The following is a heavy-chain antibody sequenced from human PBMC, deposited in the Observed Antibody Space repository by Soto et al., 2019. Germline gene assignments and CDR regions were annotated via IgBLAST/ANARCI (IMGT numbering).Heavy chain of an antibody. CDR2: IYPGDSDT. Sequence: GESLKISCKGSGYSFTTYWIAWVRQMPGKGLECMGIIYPGDSDTRYSPSFQGQVTISADKSIDTAYLQWSSLKASDSAIYYCARPFDTSGWYDHWGQGTLVTVSS. CDR3: ARPFDTSGWYDH. CDR1: GYSFTTYW. V-gene: IGHV5-51*01. J-gene: IGHJ5*02. D-gene: IGHD6-19*01.